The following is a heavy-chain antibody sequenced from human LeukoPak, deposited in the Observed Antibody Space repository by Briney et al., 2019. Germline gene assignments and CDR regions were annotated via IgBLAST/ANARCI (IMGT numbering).Heavy chain of an antibody. V-gene: IGHV3-48*03. CDR1: GFTFSSYE. D-gene: IGHD4-17*01. Sequence: GGSLRLSCAASGFTFSSYEMNWVRQAPGKGLEWVSYISSSGSTIYYADSVKGRFTISRDNAKNSLYLQMNSLRAEDTAVYCCARANDYGDYDYWGQGTLVTVSS. CDR3: ARANDYGDYDY. J-gene: IGHJ4*02. CDR2: ISSSGSTI.